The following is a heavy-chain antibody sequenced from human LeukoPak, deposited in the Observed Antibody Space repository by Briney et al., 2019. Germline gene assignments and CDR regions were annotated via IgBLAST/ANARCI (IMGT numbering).Heavy chain of an antibody. CDR1: GGSFSGYY. J-gene: IGHJ3*02. CDR2: INHSGST. Sequence: SETQSLTCAVYGGSFSGYYWSWIRQPPGKGLEWIGEINHSGSTNYNPSLKSRVTISVDTSKNQFSLKLSSVTAADTAVYYCARGRWGSGAFDIWGQGTMVTVSS. V-gene: IGHV4-34*01. D-gene: IGHD7-27*01. CDR3: ARGRWGSGAFDI.